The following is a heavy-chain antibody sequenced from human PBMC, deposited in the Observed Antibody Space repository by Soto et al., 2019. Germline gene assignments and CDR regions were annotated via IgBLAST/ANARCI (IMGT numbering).Heavy chain of an antibody. J-gene: IGHJ5*02. Sequence: GGSLRLSCAASGFTFSSYDMHWVRQATGKGLEWVSAIGTAGDTYYPGSVKGRFTISRENAKNSLYLQMNSLRAEDTAVYYCARGGAGRSIHNWFDPWGQGTLVTVSS. CDR1: GFTFSSYD. V-gene: IGHV3-13*01. D-gene: IGHD3-3*01. CDR3: ARGGAGRSIHNWFDP. CDR2: IGTAGDT.